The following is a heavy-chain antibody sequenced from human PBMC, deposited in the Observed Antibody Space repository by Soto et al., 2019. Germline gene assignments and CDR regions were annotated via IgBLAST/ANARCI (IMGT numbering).Heavy chain of an antibody. D-gene: IGHD5-18*01. CDR3: ARGRGYSYGPYYFDY. Sequence: LSLTCTVSGGSISSEGYYWSWFRQLPGKGLEWIGDIYYSGTTYHNPSLRSRLTISGDASKNQFSLKLSSVTDADTALYYCARGRGYSYGPYYFDYWGHGTLVNV. CDR2: IYYSGTT. CDR1: GGSISSEGYY. V-gene: IGHV4-31*03. J-gene: IGHJ4*01.